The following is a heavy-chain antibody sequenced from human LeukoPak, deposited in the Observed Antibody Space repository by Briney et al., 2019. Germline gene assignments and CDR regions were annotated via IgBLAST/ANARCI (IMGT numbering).Heavy chain of an antibody. J-gene: IGHJ4*02. CDR2: IIPIFGTA. Sequence: SVKVSCKASGGTFSSYAISWVRQAPGQGLEWMGGIIPIFGTANYAQKFQGRVTITADESTSTAYMELSSLRSEDTAVYYCASDYDSGYDFEDYWGQGTLVTVSS. D-gene: IGHD5-12*01. CDR1: GGTFSSYA. CDR3: ASDYDSGYDFEDY. V-gene: IGHV1-69*01.